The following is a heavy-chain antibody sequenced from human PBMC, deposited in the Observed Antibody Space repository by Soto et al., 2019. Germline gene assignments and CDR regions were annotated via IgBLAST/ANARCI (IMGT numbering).Heavy chain of an antibody. CDR1: GFTFSSYS. D-gene: IGHD6-13*01. J-gene: IGHJ3*02. CDR3: ARDMSRSSWYGDAFDI. CDR2: ISSSISYI. V-gene: IGHV3-21*01. Sequence: PRLSCTASGFTFSSYSINWVRQAPWKGLGWVSSISSSISYIYYADSVKGRFTISRDKANNSLYLQMNSLSAEDTAVYYCARDMSRSSWYGDAFDIWGQGTMVTVS.